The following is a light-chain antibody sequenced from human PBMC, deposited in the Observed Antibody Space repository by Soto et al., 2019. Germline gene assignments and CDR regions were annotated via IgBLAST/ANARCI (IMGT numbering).Light chain of an antibody. CDR1: QDISNY. Sequence: DIQMTQSPSSLSASVGDRVTITCQASQDISNYLNWYQQKPGKAPKLLIYDASNLEIGVPSRFSGSGSGTDFTFTISSLQPEDIATYYCQQYDNLPITFGQGTRLEI. V-gene: IGKV1-33*01. CDR3: QQYDNLPIT. J-gene: IGKJ5*01. CDR2: DAS.